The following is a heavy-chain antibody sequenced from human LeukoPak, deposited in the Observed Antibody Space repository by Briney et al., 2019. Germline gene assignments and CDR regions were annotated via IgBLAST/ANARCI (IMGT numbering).Heavy chain of an antibody. CDR2: IYPGDSDT. D-gene: IGHD3-22*01. CDR3: ARGINYNDRSGYDY. V-gene: IGHV5-51*01. CDR1: GYSFPSYW. J-gene: IGHJ4*02. Sequence: PGESLKISCKGSGYSFPSYWIAWVRQMPGKGLEWMGIIYPGDSDTRYSPSFQGLVTISADKSVSTAYLQWSSLKASDTAMYYCARGINYNDRSGYDYWGQGTLVTVSS.